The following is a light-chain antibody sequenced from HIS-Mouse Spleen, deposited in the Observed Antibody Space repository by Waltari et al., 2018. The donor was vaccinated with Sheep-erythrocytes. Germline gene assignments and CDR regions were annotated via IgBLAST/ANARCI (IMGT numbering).Light chain of an antibody. CDR1: QGISSY. CDR2: AAS. Sequence: AIRMTQSPSSLSASTGDRVTITCRASQGISSYIAWYQQKPGKAPKLLIYAASTLQSGVPSRFSGSGSGTDFTLTISCLQSEDFATYYCQQYYSYPQTFGQGTKVEIK. J-gene: IGKJ1*01. V-gene: IGKV1-8*01. CDR3: QQYYSYPQT.